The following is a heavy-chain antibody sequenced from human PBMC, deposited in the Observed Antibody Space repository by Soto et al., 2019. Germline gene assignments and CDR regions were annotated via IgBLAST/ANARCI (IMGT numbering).Heavy chain of an antibody. CDR3: ARTLEYSSSSGGFDP. Sequence: SETLSLTCAVYGGSFSGYYWSWIRQPPGKGLEWIGEINHRGSTNYNPSLKSRVTISVDTSKNQFSLKLSSVTAADTAVYYCARTLEYSSSSGGFDPWGQGTLVTVSS. J-gene: IGHJ5*02. CDR2: INHRGST. CDR1: GGSFSGYY. D-gene: IGHD6-6*01. V-gene: IGHV4-34*01.